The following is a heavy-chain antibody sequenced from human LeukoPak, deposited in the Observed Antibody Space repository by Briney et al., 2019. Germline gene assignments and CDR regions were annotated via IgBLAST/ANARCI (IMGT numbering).Heavy chain of an antibody. CDR3: ARHKNIGTIFGVVPYFDY. CDR1: GGSIGSSSYY. J-gene: IGHJ4*02. CDR2: IYYSGST. D-gene: IGHD3-3*01. V-gene: IGHV4-39*01. Sequence: SETLSLTCTVSGGSIGSSSYYWGWIRQPPGKGLEWIGSIYYSGSTYYNPSLKSRVTISADTSKNQFSLKLSSVTAADTAVYYCARHKNIGTIFGVVPYFDYWGQGTLVTVSS.